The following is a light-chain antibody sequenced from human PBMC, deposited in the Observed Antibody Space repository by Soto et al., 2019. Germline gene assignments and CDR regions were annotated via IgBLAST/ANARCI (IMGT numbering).Light chain of an antibody. CDR1: QSVSSY. CDR2: DAS. V-gene: IGKV3-11*01. CDR3: QQRSNWPPT. Sequence: EIVLTQSPSTLSLSPGERATLSCRASQSVSSYLAWYQQKPGQAPRLLIYDASNRATGIPARFSGSGSGTDFTLTISSLEPEDFAVYYCQQRSNWPPTFGQENKV. J-gene: IGKJ1*01.